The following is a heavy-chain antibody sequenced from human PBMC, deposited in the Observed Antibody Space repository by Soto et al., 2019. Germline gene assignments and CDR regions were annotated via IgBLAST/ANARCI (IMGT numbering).Heavy chain of an antibody. Sequence: EVQVVESGGDLVEPGGSLRLSCVTSGFMFSSAWMSWVRQAPGKGLEWVARIKSTKDGGARDYAAPVHGRFSISRDDSKSTVYLQMNSLRVEDTALYYCVEGWNDFWGQGTLVTVSS. CDR2: IKSTKDGGAR. J-gene: IGHJ4*02. CDR1: GFMFSSAW. D-gene: IGHD1-1*01. V-gene: IGHV3-15*01. CDR3: VEGWNDF.